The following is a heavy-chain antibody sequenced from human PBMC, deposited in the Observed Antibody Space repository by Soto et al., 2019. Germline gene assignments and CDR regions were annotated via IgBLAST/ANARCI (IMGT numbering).Heavy chain of an antibody. Sequence: SETLSLTCTVSGGSISSGDYYWSWIRQPPGKGLEWIGYIYYGGSTYYNPSLKSRVTISVDTSKNQFSLKLSSVTAADTAVYYCARDVLWFGELSWFDPWGQGTLVTVSS. J-gene: IGHJ5*02. V-gene: IGHV4-30-4*01. D-gene: IGHD3-10*01. CDR2: IYYGGST. CDR3: ARDVLWFGELSWFDP. CDR1: GGSISSGDYY.